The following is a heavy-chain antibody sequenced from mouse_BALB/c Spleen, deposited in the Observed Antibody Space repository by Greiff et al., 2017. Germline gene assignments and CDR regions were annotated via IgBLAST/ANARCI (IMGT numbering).Heavy chain of an antibody. CDR1: GYTFSSYW. J-gene: IGHJ3*01. D-gene: IGHD3-1*01. CDR2: ILPGSGST. Sequence: QVQLQQSGAELMKPGASVKISCKATGYTFSSYWIEWVKQRPGHGLEWIGEILPGSGSTNYNEKFKGKATFTADTSSNTAYMQLSSLTSEDSAVYYGARGGAARAPWWAYWGQGTLVTDSA. V-gene: IGHV1-9*01. CDR3: ARGGAARAPWWAY.